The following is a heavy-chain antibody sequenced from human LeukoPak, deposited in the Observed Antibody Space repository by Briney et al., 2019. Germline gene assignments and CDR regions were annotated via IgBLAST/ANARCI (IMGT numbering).Heavy chain of an antibody. CDR2: INHSGNN. Sequence: SETLSLTCTVSGGSISSYYWSWIRQPPGMGLEWIGEINHSGNNNYNPSLKSRVTISVDTSKNHLSLKLTSVAAADTAVYYCARGHRVRHRSIAAAGSYMDVWSEGTTVTVSS. D-gene: IGHD6-13*01. V-gene: IGHV4-34*01. J-gene: IGHJ6*03. CDR1: GGSISSYY. CDR3: ARGHRVRHRSIAAAGSYMDV.